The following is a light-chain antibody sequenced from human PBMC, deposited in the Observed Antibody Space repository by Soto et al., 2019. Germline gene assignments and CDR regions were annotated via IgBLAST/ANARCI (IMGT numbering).Light chain of an antibody. CDR1: RSVSSSF. CDR3: QQYGSSPPNT. J-gene: IGKJ2*01. Sequence: EIVLTQSPSTLSLSPGERATLSCRASRSVSSSFLAWYQQKPGQAPRLLIYGASSRATGIPDRFSGSGSGTDFTLTISRLEPEDFAVYYCQQYGSSPPNTFGQGTKLEIK. V-gene: IGKV3-20*01. CDR2: GAS.